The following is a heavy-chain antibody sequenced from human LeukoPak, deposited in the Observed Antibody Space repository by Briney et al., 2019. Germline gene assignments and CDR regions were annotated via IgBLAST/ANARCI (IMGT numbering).Heavy chain of an antibody. Sequence: SETLSLTCTVSGGSISSYYWGWIRQPPGKGLEWIGSIYYSGSTYYNPSLKSRVTISVDTSKNQFSLKLSSVTAADTAVYYCARHAIAPPYYMDVWGKGTTVTVSS. D-gene: IGHD6-13*01. CDR1: GGSISSYY. CDR2: IYYSGST. V-gene: IGHV4-39*01. CDR3: ARHAIAPPYYMDV. J-gene: IGHJ6*03.